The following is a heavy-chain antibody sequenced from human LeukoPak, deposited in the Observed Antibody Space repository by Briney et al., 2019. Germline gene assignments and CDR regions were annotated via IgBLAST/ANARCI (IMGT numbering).Heavy chain of an antibody. CDR1: EYSFATYW. CDR2: IFPGDSDT. D-gene: IGHD2-15*01. J-gene: IGHJ4*02. V-gene: IGHV5-51*01. CDR3: ASEYCSGGNCYFNY. Sequence: GESLKISCKGSEYSFATYWIGWVRQMPGQGLEWMGIIFPGDSDTRYSPSFQGQVTISADKSISTAYLQWSSLKASDTAIYYCASEYCSGGNCYFNYWGQGTLVTVSS.